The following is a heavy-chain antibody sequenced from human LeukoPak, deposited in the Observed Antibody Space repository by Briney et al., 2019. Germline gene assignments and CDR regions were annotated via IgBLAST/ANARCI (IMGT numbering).Heavy chain of an antibody. CDR1: GFTFSSYG. V-gene: IGHV3-30*18. CDR3: AKDLGDGTFDY. CDR2: ISYDGSNK. Sequence: PGGSLRLSCAASGFTFSSYGMHWVRQAPGKGLEWVAVISYDGSNKYYADSVKGRFTISRDNSKNTLCLQMNSLRAEDTAVYYCAKDLGDGTFDYWGQGTLVTVSS. D-gene: IGHD2-21*02. J-gene: IGHJ4*02.